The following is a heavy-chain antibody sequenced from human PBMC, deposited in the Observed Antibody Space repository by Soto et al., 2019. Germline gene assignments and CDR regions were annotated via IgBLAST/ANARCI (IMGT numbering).Heavy chain of an antibody. CDR2: ITGSTGTT. J-gene: IGHJ6*03. V-gene: IGHV3-23*01. D-gene: IGHD2-2*01. Sequence: GVSLRLSCEASGVTYSHVARRWVRHAPGKGLEWVSEITGSTGTTYYADSVRGRFIISRDNSKNTLHLQMNSLRAEDTAVYYCAKDTSSSPYYMDVWGKRTTLTVSS. CDR3: AKDTSSSPYYMDV. CDR1: GVTYSHVA.